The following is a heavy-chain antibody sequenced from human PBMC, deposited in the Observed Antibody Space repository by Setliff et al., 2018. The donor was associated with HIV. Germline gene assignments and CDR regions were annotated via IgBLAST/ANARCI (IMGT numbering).Heavy chain of an antibody. CDR2: INTGNGDT. Sequence: ASVKVSCKASGYTLTSYAMHWVRQAPGQRLEWVGWINTGNGDTKYSQDFQGRVTISRDTSASTARMELSSLRSEDMAVYYCARSQINLVRGVVHYFDYWGQGTLVTVSS. CDR1: GYTLTSYA. J-gene: IGHJ4*02. D-gene: IGHD3-10*01. V-gene: IGHV1-3*03. CDR3: ARSQINLVRGVVHYFDY.